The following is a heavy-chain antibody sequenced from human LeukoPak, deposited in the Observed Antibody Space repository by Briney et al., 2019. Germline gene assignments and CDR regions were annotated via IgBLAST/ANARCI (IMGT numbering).Heavy chain of an antibody. Sequence: PSETLSLTCTVSGGSISSSSYYWGWIRQPPGKGLEWIGSIYYSGSTYYNPSLKSRVTISVDTSKNQFSLKLISVTAADTAVYYCARRPGSSGYYWGQGTLVTVSS. CDR1: GGSISSSSYY. CDR3: ARRPGSSGYY. CDR2: IYYSGST. D-gene: IGHD3-22*01. J-gene: IGHJ4*02. V-gene: IGHV4-39*01.